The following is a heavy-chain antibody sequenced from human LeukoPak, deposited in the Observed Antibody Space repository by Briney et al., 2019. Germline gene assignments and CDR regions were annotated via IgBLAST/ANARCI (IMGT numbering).Heavy chain of an antibody. D-gene: IGHD4-11*01. Sequence: SETLSLTCSVSGDSISTSSYYWGWIRQPPGKGLEWIGSIYYRGTTYYNPSLKSRVTLSVDTSKNQFSLKLSSVTAADTAVYYCARDPYVGVTVNPLEDWFDPWGQGTLVTVSS. CDR1: GDSISTSSYY. CDR2: IYYRGTT. CDR3: ARDPYVGVTVNPLEDWFDP. J-gene: IGHJ5*02. V-gene: IGHV4-39*07.